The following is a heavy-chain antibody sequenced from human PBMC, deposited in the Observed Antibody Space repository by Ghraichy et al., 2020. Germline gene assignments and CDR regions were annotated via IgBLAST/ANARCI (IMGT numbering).Heavy chain of an antibody. CDR2: IYQNHNT. J-gene: IGHJ4*02. CDR3: ASRLGVADARESGY. CDR1: EFSVRDNY. Sequence: GGSLRLSCEASEFSVRDNYMSWVRLAPGKGLEWISVIYQNHNTYYANSVRGRFTVSRDDSKNTVYLQMNSRRAEDTAMYYCASRLGVADARESGYWGQGTLVTVSS. V-gene: IGHV3-53*01. D-gene: IGHD6-19*01.